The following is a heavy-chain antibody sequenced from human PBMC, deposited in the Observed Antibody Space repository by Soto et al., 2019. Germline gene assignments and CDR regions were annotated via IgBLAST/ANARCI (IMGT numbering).Heavy chain of an antibody. CDR2: IYYSGST. D-gene: IGHD2-8*01. CDR3: ARVEVLMVYVPRTPNKFDY. V-gene: IGHV4-59*01. CDR1: GGSISSYY. J-gene: IGHJ4*02. Sequence: SETLSLTCTVSGGSISSYYWSWIRQPPGKGLEWIGYIYYSGSTNYNPSLKSRVTISIDTSKNQFSLKLTSVTAADTAVYYCARVEVLMVYVPRTPNKFDYWGQGTLVTVS.